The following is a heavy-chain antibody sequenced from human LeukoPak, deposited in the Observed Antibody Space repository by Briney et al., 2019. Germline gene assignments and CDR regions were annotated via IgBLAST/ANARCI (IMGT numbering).Heavy chain of an antibody. J-gene: IGHJ4*02. CDR3: ARDPGSRQLWSRLFDY. Sequence: GGSLRLSCAASGFTFNNYAMNWVRQAPGKGLEWVSGISGSGGSTYYADSVKGRFTISRDNSKNTLYLQMNSLRAEDTAVYYCARDPGSRQLWSRLFDYWGQGTLVTVSS. CDR1: GFTFNNYA. CDR2: ISGSGGST. D-gene: IGHD5-18*01. V-gene: IGHV3-23*01.